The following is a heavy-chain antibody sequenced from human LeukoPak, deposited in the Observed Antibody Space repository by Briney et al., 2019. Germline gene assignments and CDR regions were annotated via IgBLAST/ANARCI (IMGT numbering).Heavy chain of an antibody. V-gene: IGHV3-23*01. CDR1: GFTFSSYA. J-gene: IGHJ6*02. Sequence: GGSLRLSCAASGFTFSSYAMSWVRQAPGKGLEWVSAISGSGGSTYYADSVKGRFTISRDNSKNTLCLQMNSLRAEDTAVYYCAKDLAVAATYYYYGMDVWGQGTTVTVSS. D-gene: IGHD6-19*01. CDR3: AKDLAVAATYYYYGMDV. CDR2: ISGSGGST.